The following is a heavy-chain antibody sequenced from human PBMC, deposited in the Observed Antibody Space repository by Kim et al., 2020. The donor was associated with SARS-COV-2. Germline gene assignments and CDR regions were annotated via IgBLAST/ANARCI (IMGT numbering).Heavy chain of an antibody. D-gene: IGHD2-2*01. J-gene: IGHJ6*03. V-gene: IGHV4-39*01. Sequence: SETLSLTCTVSGGSISSSSYYWGWIRQPPGKGLEWIGSIYYSGSTYYNPSLKSRVTISVDTSKNQFSLKLSSVTAADTAVYYCARHRRCSSTSCSPFYYYYYYMDVWGKGTTVTVSS. CDR1: GGSISSSSYY. CDR2: IYYSGST. CDR3: ARHRRCSSTSCSPFYYYYYYMDV.